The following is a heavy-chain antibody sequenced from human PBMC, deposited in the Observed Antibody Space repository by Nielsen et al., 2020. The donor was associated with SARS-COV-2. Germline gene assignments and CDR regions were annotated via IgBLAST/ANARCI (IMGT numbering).Heavy chain of an antibody. V-gene: IGHV3-72*01. Sequence: GESLKISCAASGFTFRDHYMDWVRQAPGKGLEWVGRSRNKANSYTTEYAASVRGRFTISRDDSKDTLYLQMNSLKTEDTAVYYCARDSSGSWGGWFDCWGQGTLVTVSS. CDR2: SRNKANSYTT. D-gene: IGHD1-26*01. J-gene: IGHJ4*02. CDR3: ARDSSGSWGGWFDC. CDR1: GFTFRDHY.